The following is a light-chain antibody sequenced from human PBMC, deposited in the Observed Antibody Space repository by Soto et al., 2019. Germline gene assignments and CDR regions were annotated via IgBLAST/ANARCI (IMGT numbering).Light chain of an antibody. J-gene: IGKJ4*01. CDR3: QQYGSSPVT. Sequence: EIVLTQSPGTLALSPGERAALSCRASESVSRSFLAWYQQKPGQAPRLLIYGASTRSTDIPHRFSGSGSGTDFTLTISRLEPEDFAVYYCQQYGSSPVTFGGGTTVEIK. V-gene: IGKV3-20*01. CDR1: ESVSRSF. CDR2: GAS.